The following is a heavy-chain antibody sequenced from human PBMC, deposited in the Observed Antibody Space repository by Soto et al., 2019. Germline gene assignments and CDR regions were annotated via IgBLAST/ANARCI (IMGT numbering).Heavy chain of an antibody. Sequence: TSETQSLTCTVSGGSISSYYWSWIRQPPGKGLEWIGYIYYSGSTNYNPSLKSRVTISVDTSKNQFSLKLSSVTAADTAVYYCARDRAFDYWGQGTLVTVSS. J-gene: IGHJ4*02. CDR1: GGSISSYY. V-gene: IGHV4-59*01. CDR3: ARDRAFDY. CDR2: IYYSGST.